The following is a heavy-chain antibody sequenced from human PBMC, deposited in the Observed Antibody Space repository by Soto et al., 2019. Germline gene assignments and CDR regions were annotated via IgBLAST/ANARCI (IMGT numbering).Heavy chain of an antibody. V-gene: IGHV3-53*02. Sequence: EVQLVETGGGLIQPGGSLRLSCAASGFTVSNTYMTWVRQPPGKGLECVSVIYTAGGTNYADSVKGRFIISRDNPKHTLYLQMNSLRAEDTAVYYCARALPVAKGGFDPWGQGTLVTVSS. D-gene: IGHD2-2*01. CDR2: IYTAGGT. J-gene: IGHJ5*02. CDR3: ARALPVAKGGFDP. CDR1: GFTVSNTY.